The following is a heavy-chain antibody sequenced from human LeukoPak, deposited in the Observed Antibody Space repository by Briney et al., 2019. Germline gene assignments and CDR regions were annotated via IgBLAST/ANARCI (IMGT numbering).Heavy chain of an antibody. Sequence: GGSLRLSCAASGFTFNSYSMNWVRQAPGKGLEWVSYISSSSSSIYYADSVKGRFTISRDNAKNSLYLQMNSLRAEDTAVYYCAREQQLPSSNCYFYMDVWGKGTTVTVSS. CDR1: GFTFNSYS. D-gene: IGHD6-13*01. V-gene: IGHV3-48*01. CDR3: AREQQLPSSNCYFYMDV. CDR2: ISSSSSSI. J-gene: IGHJ6*03.